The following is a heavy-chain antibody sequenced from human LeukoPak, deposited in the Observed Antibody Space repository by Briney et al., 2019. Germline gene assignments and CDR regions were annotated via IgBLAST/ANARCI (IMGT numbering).Heavy chain of an antibody. J-gene: IGHJ4*02. CDR1: GGSFSGYY. CDR2: INHSGST. D-gene: IGHD6-19*01. V-gene: IGHV4-34*01. Sequence: SETLSLTCAAYGGSFSGYYWSWIRQPPGKGLEWIGEINHSGSTNYNPSLKSRVTISVDTSKNQFSLKLSSVTAADAAVYYCARAVAGCLWYWGQGTLVTVSS. CDR3: ARAVAGCLWY.